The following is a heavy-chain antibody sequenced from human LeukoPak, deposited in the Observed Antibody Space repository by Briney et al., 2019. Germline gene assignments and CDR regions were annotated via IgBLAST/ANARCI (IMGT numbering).Heavy chain of an antibody. D-gene: IGHD5-18*01. CDR2: ISYDGSNK. J-gene: IGHJ4*02. CDR1: GFTFSSYA. V-gene: IGHV3-30-3*01. CDR3: ARDHRTRYSYTTYYFDH. Sequence: GGSLRLSCAASGFTFSSYAMHWVRQAPGKGLEWVAVISYDGSNKYYADSVKGRFTISGDNSKNTLYLQMNSLRAEDTAVYYCARDHRTRYSYTTYYFDHWGQGTMVSVSS.